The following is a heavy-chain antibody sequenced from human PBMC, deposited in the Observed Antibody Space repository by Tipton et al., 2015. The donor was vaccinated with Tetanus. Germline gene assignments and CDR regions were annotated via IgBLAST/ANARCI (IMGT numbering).Heavy chain of an antibody. D-gene: IGHD6-19*01. Sequence: LRLSCTVSGGSISSGGYYWSWIRQHPGKGLEWIGYIYYSGTTYYNPSLKSRVTISVDTSKNQFSLKLSSVTAADTAVYYCARERVNLAVAVGFDYWGQGTLVTVSS. CDR2: IYYSGTT. V-gene: IGHV4-31*03. CDR1: GGSISSGGYY. CDR3: ARERVNLAVAVGFDY. J-gene: IGHJ4*02.